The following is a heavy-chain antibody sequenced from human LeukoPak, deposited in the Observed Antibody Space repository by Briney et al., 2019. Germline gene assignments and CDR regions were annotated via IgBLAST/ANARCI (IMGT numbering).Heavy chain of an antibody. Sequence: GASVKVSCKASGYTFTSYGISWVRQAPGQGLEWMGWISAYNGNTNYAQKLQGRVTMTTDTSTSTAYMELRSLRSDDTAVYYCVRNLYSSSSTDWFDPWGQGTLVTVSS. CDR2: ISAYNGNT. CDR1: GYTFTSYG. V-gene: IGHV1-18*01. J-gene: IGHJ5*02. CDR3: VRNLYSSSSTDWFDP. D-gene: IGHD6-6*01.